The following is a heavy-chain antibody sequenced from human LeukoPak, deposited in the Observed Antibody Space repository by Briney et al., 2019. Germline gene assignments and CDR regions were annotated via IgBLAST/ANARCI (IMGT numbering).Heavy chain of an antibody. J-gene: IGHJ4*02. CDR2: ISSTSTYI. CDR1: GFTFSSYA. V-gene: IGHV3-21*01. Sequence: GGSLRLSCAASGFTFSSYAMNWVRQAPGKGLEWVSSISSTSTYIFYADSVKGRFTISRDNARNSLYLQMNSLRADDTAVYYCASHGSGTVPRWGGGTLVTVSS. CDR3: ASHGSGTVPR. D-gene: IGHD3-10*01.